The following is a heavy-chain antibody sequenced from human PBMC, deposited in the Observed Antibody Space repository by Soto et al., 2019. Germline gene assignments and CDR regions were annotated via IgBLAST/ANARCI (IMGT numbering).Heavy chain of an antibody. V-gene: IGHV1-18*01. CDR1: GYSFITYG. Sequence: QVQLGQSGAEVKKPGASVKVSCKVSGYSFITYGVSWVRQAPGQGLDWMGWISTYNGNKKYAERVQGRVTMTKDTTTSTAYMELRSLRSDDTAVYYCARGPTDYHDNSGNYWLDYWGQGTLVTVSS. D-gene: IGHD3-22*01. CDR2: ISTYNGNK. CDR3: ARGPTDYHDNSGNYWLDY. J-gene: IGHJ4*02.